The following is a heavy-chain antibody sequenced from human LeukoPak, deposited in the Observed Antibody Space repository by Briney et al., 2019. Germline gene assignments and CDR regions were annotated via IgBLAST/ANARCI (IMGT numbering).Heavy chain of an antibody. D-gene: IGHD3-3*01. Sequence: ASVKVSCKASGYTFTSYAMNWVRQAPGQGLEWMGWINTNTGNPTYAQGFTGRFVFSLDTSVSTAYLQISSLKAEDTAVYYCARDKNTIFGAVIGRNWFDPWGQGTLVTVSS. CDR2: INTNTGNP. V-gene: IGHV7-4-1*02. J-gene: IGHJ5*02. CDR1: GYTFTSYA. CDR3: ARDKNTIFGAVIGRNWFDP.